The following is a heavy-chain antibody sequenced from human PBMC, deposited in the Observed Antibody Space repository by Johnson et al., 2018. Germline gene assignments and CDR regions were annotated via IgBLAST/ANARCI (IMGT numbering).Heavy chain of an antibody. D-gene: IGHD6-13*01. J-gene: IGHJ6*02. CDR3: ARNPHSSSWYLYYYYYGMDV. V-gene: IGHV3-33*01. CDR1: GFTFSSYG. CDR2: IWYDGSNK. Sequence: QVQLVESGGGVVQPGRSLRLSCAASGFTFSSYGMHWVRQAPGKGLEWVAVIWYDGSNKYYADSVKGRFTISRDNSKNTLYLQMNSLRAEDTAVYYCARNPHSSSWYLYYYYYGMDVWGQGTTVTVSS.